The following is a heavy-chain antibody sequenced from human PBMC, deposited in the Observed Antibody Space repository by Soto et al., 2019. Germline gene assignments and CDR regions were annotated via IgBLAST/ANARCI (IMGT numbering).Heavy chain of an antibody. D-gene: IGHD7-27*01. CDR1: GFILSDCA. Sequence: EVQLVESGGGLVQPGGSLRLSCATSGFILSDCAMNWVRQAPGKGLEWVSYISRSSSVIDYADSVKGRFTVSRDNARNSLDLQMNSLRAEDTAVYYCARDLSWGSNWYYYMDVWGKGTTVTVSS. J-gene: IGHJ6*03. CDR3: ARDLSWGSNWYYYMDV. CDR2: ISRSSSVI. V-gene: IGHV3-48*01.